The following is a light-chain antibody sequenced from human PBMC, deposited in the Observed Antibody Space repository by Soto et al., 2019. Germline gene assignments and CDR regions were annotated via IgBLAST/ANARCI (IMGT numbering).Light chain of an antibody. CDR1: SGDVGTYNR. CDR3: SSYTSSTTVV. CDR2: EVT. V-gene: IGLV2-18*02. Sequence: QSALTQPPSVSGSPGQSVTISCTGTSGDVGTYNRVSWYQQPPGTAPKLMIYEVTNRPSGVPDRFSGSKSGNTASLTISGLQAEDEADYYCSSYTSSTTVVFGGVTQLTVL. J-gene: IGLJ2*01.